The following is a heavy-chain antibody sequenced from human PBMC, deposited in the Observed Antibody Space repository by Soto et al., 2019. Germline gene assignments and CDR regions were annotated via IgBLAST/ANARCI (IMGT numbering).Heavy chain of an antibody. D-gene: IGHD6-13*01. Sequence: GESLKISCKGSGYSFTNYWIGWVRQMPVKGLEWMGIIYPGDSDTRYSPSFQGQVTISADKSISTAYLQWSSLKASDTAMYYCARTSAAGKYYYGMDVWGQGTTVTVSS. CDR2: IYPGDSDT. CDR1: GYSFTNYW. V-gene: IGHV5-51*01. CDR3: ARTSAAGKYYYGMDV. J-gene: IGHJ6*02.